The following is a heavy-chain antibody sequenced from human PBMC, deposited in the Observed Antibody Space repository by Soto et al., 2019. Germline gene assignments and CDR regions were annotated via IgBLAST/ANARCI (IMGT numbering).Heavy chain of an antibody. CDR1: GFTFSDYY. D-gene: IGHD3-10*01. CDR3: ARPNGESMRYYHGMDV. V-gene: IGHV3-11*01. J-gene: IGHJ6*02. Sequence: QVQLVESGGGLVKPGGSLTLSCVASGFTFSDYYMAWIRQTPGKGLEWVSYTSVDGVDRFYADSVKGRFTISRDNARKSLSLQMNSLRDEDTAVYYCARPNGESMRYYHGMDVWCQGTTVIVSS. CDR2: TSVDGVDR.